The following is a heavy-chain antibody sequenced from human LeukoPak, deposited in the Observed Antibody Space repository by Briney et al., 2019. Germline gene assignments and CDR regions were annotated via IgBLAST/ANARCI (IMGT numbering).Heavy chain of an antibody. Sequence: GASVKVSSKASGYTFTSYYMHWVRQAPGQGRERMGIINPSGGSTSYAQKFQGRVTMTRDTSTSTVYMELSSLRSEDTAVYYCARQARTIFGVVIPNFDIWGQGTMVTVSS. V-gene: IGHV1-46*01. CDR2: INPSGGST. CDR1: GYTFTSYY. CDR3: ARQARTIFGVVIPNFDI. J-gene: IGHJ3*02. D-gene: IGHD3-3*01.